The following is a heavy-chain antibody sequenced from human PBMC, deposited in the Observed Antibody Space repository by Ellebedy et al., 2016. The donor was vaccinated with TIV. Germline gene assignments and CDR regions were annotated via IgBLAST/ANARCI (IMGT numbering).Heavy chain of an antibody. CDR3: ARAGRGGGYYMDV. V-gene: IGHV4-34*01. CDR1: GGSFSGYY. Sequence: SETLSPTXAVYGGSFSGYYWSWIRQPPGKGLEWNGEINHSGGSNYNPSLKSRVTISVDTSKNQFSLKLSSVTVADTAVYYCARAGRGGGYYMDVWGKGTTVTVSS. J-gene: IGHJ6*03. CDR2: INHSGGS. D-gene: IGHD1-14*01.